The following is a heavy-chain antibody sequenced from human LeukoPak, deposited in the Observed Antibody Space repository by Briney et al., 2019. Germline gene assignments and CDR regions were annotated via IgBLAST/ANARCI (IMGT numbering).Heavy chain of an antibody. J-gene: IGHJ4*02. CDR3: AKIGSSHDFDY. D-gene: IGHD1-26*01. V-gene: IGHV1-2*06. CDR2: INPNSGAT. CDR1: GYTFTVYF. Sequence: ASVKVSCKACGYTFTVYFIHWVRQAPGQGLEWMGRINPNSGATDYAQKFQGRVTMTRDTSISTAYMELSRLKSDDTAVYYCAKIGSSHDFDYWGQGTLITVSS.